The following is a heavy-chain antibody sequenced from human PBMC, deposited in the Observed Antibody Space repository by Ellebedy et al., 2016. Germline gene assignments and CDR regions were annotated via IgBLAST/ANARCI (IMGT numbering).Heavy chain of an antibody. CDR1: GFTFSNYG. CDR2: IWYDGSDK. CDR3: AKGGGSHYDSSGPAIDY. V-gene: IGHV3-33*06. Sequence: GESLKISCAASGFTFSNYGMHWVRQAPGKGLEWVAVIWYDGSDKYYADSVKGRFTISRDNSNNTLYLQMNSLRAEDTAVYYCAKGGGSHYDSSGPAIDYWGQGTLVTVSS. D-gene: IGHD3-22*01. J-gene: IGHJ4*02.